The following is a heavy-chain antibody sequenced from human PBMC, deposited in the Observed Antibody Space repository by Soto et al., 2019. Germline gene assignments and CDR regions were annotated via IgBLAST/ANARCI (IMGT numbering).Heavy chain of an antibody. V-gene: IGHV4-39*01. J-gene: IGHJ4*02. CDR3: ARHPQRITIAAN. D-gene: IGHD3-3*01. CDR2: IYYSGST. CDR1: GGSISSSSYY. Sequence: QLQLQESGPGLVKPSETLSLTCTVSGGSISSSSYYWGWIRQPPGKGLEWIGSIYYSGSTYYNPSLQSRVTISVDTSKNQFSLTLSSVTAADTAVYSCARHPQRITIAANWGQGTLVTVSS.